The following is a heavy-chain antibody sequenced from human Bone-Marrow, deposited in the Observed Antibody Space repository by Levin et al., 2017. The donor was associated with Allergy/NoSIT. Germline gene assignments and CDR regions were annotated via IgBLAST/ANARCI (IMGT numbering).Heavy chain of an antibody. J-gene: IGHJ3*02. V-gene: IGHV5-51*01. CDR2: IYPDDSDT. D-gene: IGHD1-14*01. Sequence: GESLKISCKGSGYSFARYTFANFWLGWVRQMPGKGLEWMGVIYPDDSDTTYGPSFQGRVTISADKSISTAYLQWNSLKASDTAMYYCATRIRNTGDGFYIWGQGTMITVSS. CDR1: GYSFARYTFANFW. CDR3: ATRIRNTGDGFYI.